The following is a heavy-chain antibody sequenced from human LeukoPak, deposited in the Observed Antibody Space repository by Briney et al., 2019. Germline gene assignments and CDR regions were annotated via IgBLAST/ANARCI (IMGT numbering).Heavy chain of an antibody. V-gene: IGHV3-30*18. Sequence: PGRSLRLSCAASGFTFSSYGMHWVRQAPGKGLEWVAVISYDRGNKYYADSVKGRFTISRDNSKNTLYLQMNSLRAEDTAVYYCAKGGKWDVTPFDYWGQGTLVTVSS. D-gene: IGHD1-26*01. CDR1: GFTFSSYG. CDR3: AKGGKWDVTPFDY. J-gene: IGHJ4*02. CDR2: ISYDRGNK.